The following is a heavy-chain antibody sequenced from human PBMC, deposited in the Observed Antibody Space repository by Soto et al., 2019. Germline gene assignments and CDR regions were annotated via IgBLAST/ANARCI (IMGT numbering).Heavy chain of an antibody. CDR2: IWYDGNNK. J-gene: IGHJ6*02. D-gene: IGHD5-12*01. CDR1: GFTFSSYG. V-gene: IGHV3-33*01. Sequence: QVQLVESGGGVVQPGRSLRLSCAASGFTFSSYGMHWVRQAPGKGLEWVAVIWYDGNNKYYADSVKGRFTISRDNSKNTLYLQMNSLRAEDTAVYYCARDLVATLSYYYYGMDVWGQGTTVTVSS. CDR3: ARDLVATLSYYYYGMDV.